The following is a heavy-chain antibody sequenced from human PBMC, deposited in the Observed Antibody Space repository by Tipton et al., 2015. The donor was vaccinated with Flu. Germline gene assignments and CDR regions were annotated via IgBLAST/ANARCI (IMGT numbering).Heavy chain of an antibody. J-gene: IGHJ5*02. CDR2: IHRSGST. V-gene: IGHV4-38-2*01. Sequence: TLSLTCSVSGASFGSGYYWGWIRQPPGKGLEWIGNIHRSGSTYYNPSLRSRVTISVDTSKNQFSLRLTSVTAADTAVYYCVRTYGPFNWFDPWGQGTLVTVSS. CDR1: GASFGSGYY. CDR3: VRTYGPFNWFDP. D-gene: IGHD3-10*01.